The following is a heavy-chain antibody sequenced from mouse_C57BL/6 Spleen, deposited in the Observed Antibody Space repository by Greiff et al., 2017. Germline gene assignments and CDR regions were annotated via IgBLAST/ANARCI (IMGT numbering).Heavy chain of an antibody. V-gene: IGHV1-64*01. D-gene: IGHD1-1*02. CDR1: GYTFTSYW. CDR2: IHPNSGSN. CDR3: AGTYGYAMDY. J-gene: IGHJ4*01. Sequence: QVQLQQPGAELVKPGASVKLSCKASGYTFTSYWMHWVKQRPGQGLEWIGMIHPNSGSNNYNEKFKSKATLTVDKPSLTAYMQLSSLTSEDSAVYYCAGTYGYAMDYWGQGTSVTVSS.